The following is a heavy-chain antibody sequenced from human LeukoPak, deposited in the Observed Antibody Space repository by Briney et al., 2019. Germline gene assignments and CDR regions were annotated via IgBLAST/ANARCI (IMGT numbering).Heavy chain of an antibody. J-gene: IGHJ3*01. Sequence: PGGSLILSCAGAGFSLDDYAMHWVRQPPGKGLEWVSSISWDSGNMAYADSVKGRFTISRDNAKNSLFLQMNSLRAEDTALYYCIKDMGFDPLKDAFDVWGQGTMVTVSS. CDR2: ISWDSGNM. V-gene: IGHV3-9*01. CDR3: IKDMGFDPLKDAFDV. CDR1: GFSLDDYA. D-gene: IGHD1-26*01.